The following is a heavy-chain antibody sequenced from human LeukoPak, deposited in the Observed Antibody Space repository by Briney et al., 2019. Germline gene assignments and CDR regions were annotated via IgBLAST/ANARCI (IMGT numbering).Heavy chain of an antibody. V-gene: IGHV1-2*06. CDR2: INPNSGDT. J-gene: IGHJ5*02. CDR1: GYAFTGYY. Sequence: ASVKVSCKTSGYAFTGYYIHWVRQAPGQGLEWMGRINPNSGDTNYAQKFQGRVTMTRDTSISTAYMELSRLRSDDTAVYYCARVGVGRGIAAAGRFDPWGQGTPVTVSS. D-gene: IGHD6-13*01. CDR3: ARVGVGRGIAAAGRFDP.